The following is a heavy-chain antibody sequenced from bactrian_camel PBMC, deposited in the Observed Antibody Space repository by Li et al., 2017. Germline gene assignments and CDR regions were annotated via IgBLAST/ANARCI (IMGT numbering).Heavy chain of an antibody. CDR1: GFPFDDVD. Sequence: VQLVESGGGSVQAGGSLRLSCTGSGFPFDDVDAGWFREVPGNECELVVSMDNRGSEYYDESVKGRFTISQVYAKNTRYLQMNSLKPEDTAIYYCAAALVDGRSWYRGRYAYWGQGTQVTVS. CDR3: AAALVDGRSWYRGRYAY. V-gene: IGHV3S55*01. J-gene: IGHJ4*01. CDR2: MDNRGSE. D-gene: IGHD6*01.